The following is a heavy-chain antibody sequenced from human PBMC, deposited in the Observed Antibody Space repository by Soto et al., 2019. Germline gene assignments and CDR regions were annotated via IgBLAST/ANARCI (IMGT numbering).Heavy chain of an antibody. V-gene: IGHV3-33*01. CDR1: GFTFSSYG. J-gene: IGHJ4*02. Sequence: QVPLVESGGGVVQPGRSLRLSCAASGFTFSSYGMHWVRQAPGKGLEWVAVIWYDGSNKYYADSLKGRFTISRDNSKNTLYLQMNTLRAEDTAVYYCAREHFSGNYYDYWGQGTLVTVSS. D-gene: IGHD1-26*01. CDR3: AREHFSGNYYDY. CDR2: IWYDGSNK.